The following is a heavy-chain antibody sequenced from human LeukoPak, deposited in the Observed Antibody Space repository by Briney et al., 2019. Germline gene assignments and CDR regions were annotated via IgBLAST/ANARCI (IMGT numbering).Heavy chain of an antibody. CDR3: VRGNDWAFDY. J-gene: IGHJ4*02. CDR2: ISPRSDVV. D-gene: IGHD3-9*01. Sequence: GGSLRLSCTASGFTFNTYSMNWVRQAPGKGLEWVSHISPRSDVVSYTDSVKGRFTISRDNAKNSLYLHMSNLRAEDMAVYYCVRGNDWAFDYWGQGTLVPVSS. V-gene: IGHV3-48*01. CDR1: GFTFNTYS.